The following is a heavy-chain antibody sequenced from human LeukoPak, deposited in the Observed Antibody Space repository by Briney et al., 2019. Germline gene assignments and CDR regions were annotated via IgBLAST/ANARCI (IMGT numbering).Heavy chain of an antibody. CDR2: ISYDGSNK. D-gene: IGHD3-3*01. V-gene: IGHV3-30-3*01. CDR3: ARGDSDFWSGYLDYYYGMDV. Sequence: PGRSLRLSRAASGFTFSSYAMHWVRQAPGKGLEWVAVISYDGSNKYYADSVKGRFTISRDNSKNTLYLQMNSLRAEDTAVYYCARGDSDFWSGYLDYYYGMDVWGQGTTVTVSS. CDR1: GFTFSSYA. J-gene: IGHJ6*02.